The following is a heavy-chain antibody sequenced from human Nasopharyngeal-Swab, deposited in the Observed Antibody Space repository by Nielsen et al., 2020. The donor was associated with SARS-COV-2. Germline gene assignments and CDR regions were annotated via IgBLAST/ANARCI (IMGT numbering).Heavy chain of an antibody. V-gene: IGHV1-69*04. CDR3: ARVPPPAQYCSGGSCYSDY. J-gene: IGHJ4*02. D-gene: IGHD2-15*01. CDR1: RCTFSSYA. Sequence: SVKVSCKASRCTFSSYAISWVRQAPGQGLEWMGRIIPILGIANYAQKFQGRVTITADKSTSTAYMELSSLRSEDTAVYYCARVPPPAQYCSGGSCYSDYWGQGTLVTVSS. CDR2: IIPILGIA.